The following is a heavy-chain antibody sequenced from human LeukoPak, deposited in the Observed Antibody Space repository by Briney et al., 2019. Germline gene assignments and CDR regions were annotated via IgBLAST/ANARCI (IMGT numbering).Heavy chain of an antibody. CDR1: GGSLTGSSYY. D-gene: IGHD3-22*01. V-gene: IGHV4-39*01. CDR2: PYYSGNT. Sequence: PSETLSLTCTVSGGSLTGSSYYWGWIRQPPGKGLEWIGSPYYSGNTYYNPSLKSRVTISVDTSKNQFSLKLSSATAADTAVYYCARHYYDSTGYYYFDYWGQGTLVTVSS. CDR3: ARHYYDSTGYYYFDY. J-gene: IGHJ4*02.